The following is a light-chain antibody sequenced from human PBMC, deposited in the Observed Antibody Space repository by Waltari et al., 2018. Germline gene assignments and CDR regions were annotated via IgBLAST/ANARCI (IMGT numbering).Light chain of an antibody. J-gene: IGKJ2*01. V-gene: IGKV3-20*01. CDR2: GAS. Sequence: VLTQSPVTLSLSPGDRASLSCKASQRLGQNYLAWYQQKPGQAPRLLIFGASSRAAGIPDRFSGSGSGTDFTLTISRLEPEDFAVYYCQQYGSSVLYTFGQGTKLEIK. CDR1: QRLGQNY. CDR3: QQYGSSVLYT.